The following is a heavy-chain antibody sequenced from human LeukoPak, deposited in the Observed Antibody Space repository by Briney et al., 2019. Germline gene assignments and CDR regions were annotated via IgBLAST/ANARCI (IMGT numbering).Heavy chain of an antibody. D-gene: IGHD2-15*01. Sequence: ASVKVSCKASGYTFTSYGISWVRQAPGQGLEWMGWISAYNGNTNYAQKLQGRVTMTTDTSTSTAYMELRSLRSEDTAVYYCARDPLKRGARAFDIWGQGTMVTVSS. J-gene: IGHJ3*02. CDR1: GYTFTSYG. CDR2: ISAYNGNT. CDR3: ARDPLKRGARAFDI. V-gene: IGHV1-18*01.